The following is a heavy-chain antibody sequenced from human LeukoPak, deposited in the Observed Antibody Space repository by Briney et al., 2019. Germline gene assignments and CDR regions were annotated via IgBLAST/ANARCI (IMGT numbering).Heavy chain of an antibody. J-gene: IGHJ4*02. Sequence: ASVTVSCTVSGHTLTELSMHWVRQAPGKGLEWMGGFDPEDGETIYAQKFQGRVTMTEDTSTDTAYMELSSLRSEDTAVYYCATAPLSRGSFLFDYWGQGTLVTVSS. D-gene: IGHD2/OR15-2a*01. CDR3: ATAPLSRGSFLFDY. V-gene: IGHV1-24*01. CDR2: FDPEDGET. CDR1: GHTLTELS.